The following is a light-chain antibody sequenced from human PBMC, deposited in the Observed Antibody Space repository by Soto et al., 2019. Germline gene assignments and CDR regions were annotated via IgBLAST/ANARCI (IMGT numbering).Light chain of an antibody. CDR1: QSVSSN. CDR2: GAF. V-gene: IGKV3-15*01. J-gene: IGKJ5*01. Sequence: IVMTQSPATLSVSPGERATLSCRASQSVSSNLAWYQHKPGQAPRLLIYGAFTRATGIPARFSGSGSGTEFTLTISSLQSEDFAVYYCRQYNNWPPITFGQGTRLEI. CDR3: RQYNNWPPIT.